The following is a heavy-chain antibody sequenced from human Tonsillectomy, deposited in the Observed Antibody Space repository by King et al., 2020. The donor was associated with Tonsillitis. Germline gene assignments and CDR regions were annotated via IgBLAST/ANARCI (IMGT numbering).Heavy chain of an antibody. V-gene: IGHV3-30*18. Sequence: VQLVESGGGVVQPGRSLRLSCAASGFTFSSYGMLWVRQAPGKGLELVAVISYDGNNKYNAGSVKGRFTISRDNSKNTLYLQMNSLRGEDTAVYYCAKGHSSGWFYFDSWGQGTLVTVSS. J-gene: IGHJ4*02. D-gene: IGHD6-19*01. CDR2: ISYDGNNK. CDR1: GFTFSSYG. CDR3: AKGHSSGWFYFDS.